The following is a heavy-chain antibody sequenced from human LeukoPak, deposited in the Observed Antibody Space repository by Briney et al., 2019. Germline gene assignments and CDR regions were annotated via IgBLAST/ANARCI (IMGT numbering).Heavy chain of an antibody. CDR2: ISAYNGNT. Sequence: AAVKVSCMASGYTFTSFGISWVRQAPGQGLAWVGWISAYNGNTNYAQNLQGRVSMTTDTSTSTAYMEMSSLRYGDTGVYICAMGASGYYYAMDVWGQGTTVTVSS. D-gene: IGHD3-10*01. J-gene: IGHJ6*02. CDR3: AMGASGYYYAMDV. CDR1: GYTFTSFG. V-gene: IGHV1-18*01.